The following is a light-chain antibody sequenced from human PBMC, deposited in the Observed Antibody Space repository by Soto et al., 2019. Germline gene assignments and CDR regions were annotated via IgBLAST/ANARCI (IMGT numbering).Light chain of an antibody. Sequence: DIQMTQSPSSLSASVGDRVTITCRASQNIRNYLNWYQQRPGKTPNLLVYAASNLRSGVPSRFSGSGSGTDFTLTISSLQPEDFATYYCLQHNSYPFTFGPGTKVDIK. CDR3: LQHNSYPFT. CDR2: AAS. J-gene: IGKJ3*01. V-gene: IGKV1-39*01. CDR1: QNIRNY.